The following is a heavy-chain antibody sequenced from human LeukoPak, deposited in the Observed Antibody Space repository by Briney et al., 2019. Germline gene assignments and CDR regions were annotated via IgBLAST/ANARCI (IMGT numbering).Heavy chain of an antibody. CDR1: GFTFSSYW. CDR2: INSDGSST. V-gene: IGHV3-74*01. CDR3: AGSNSYGYIRDDY. D-gene: IGHD5-18*01. Sequence: PGGSLRLSCAASGFTFSSYWMHWVRHAPGKGLVWVSRINSDGSSTSYADSVKGRFTISRDNAKNTLYLQMNSLRAEDTAVYYCAGSNSYGYIRDDYWGQGTLVTVSS. J-gene: IGHJ4*02.